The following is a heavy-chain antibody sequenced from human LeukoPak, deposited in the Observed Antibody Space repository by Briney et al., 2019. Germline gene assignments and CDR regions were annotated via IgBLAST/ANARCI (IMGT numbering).Heavy chain of an antibody. CDR1: GFTLGSNW. D-gene: IGHD4-11*01. J-gene: IGHJ4*02. CDR2: IYSGGST. V-gene: IGHV3-53*01. CDR3: AREGLHSPLTLGY. Sequence: GGSLRLSCAASGFTLGSNWMHWVRQAPGKGMEWVSVIYSGGSTYYADSVKGRFTISRDNSKNTLHLQMNSLRAEDTAVYYCAREGLHSPLTLGYWGQGTLVTVSS.